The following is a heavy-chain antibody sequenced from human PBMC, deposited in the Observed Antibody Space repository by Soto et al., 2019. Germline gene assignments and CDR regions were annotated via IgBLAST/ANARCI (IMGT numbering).Heavy chain of an antibody. CDR3: ARAPINYYDSSGPFRS. CDR2: IYYSGST. D-gene: IGHD3-22*01. J-gene: IGHJ4*02. V-gene: IGHV4-31*03. CDR1: GGSISSGGYY. Sequence: SETLSLTCTVSGGSISSGGYYWSWIRQHPGKGLEWIGYIYYSGSTYYNPSLKSRVTISVDTSKNQFSLKLSSVTAADTAVYYCARAPINYYDSSGPFRSWGQGNLVTVSS.